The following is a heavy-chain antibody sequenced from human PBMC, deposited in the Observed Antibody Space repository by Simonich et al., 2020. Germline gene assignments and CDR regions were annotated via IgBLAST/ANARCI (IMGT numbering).Heavy chain of an antibody. D-gene: IGHD7-27*01. CDR1: GYTFTGYY. CDR2: INPNKGGT. CDR3: ASGWDWGFSHMSDY. Sequence: QVQLVQSGAEVKKPGASVKVSCKASGYTFTGYYMHWRRQAPGQGLEGMGRINPNKGGTNYAQKFQGRVTMTRDTSISTAYMELSRLRSDDTAVYYCASGWDWGFSHMSDYWGQGTLVTVSS. J-gene: IGHJ4*02. V-gene: IGHV1-2*06.